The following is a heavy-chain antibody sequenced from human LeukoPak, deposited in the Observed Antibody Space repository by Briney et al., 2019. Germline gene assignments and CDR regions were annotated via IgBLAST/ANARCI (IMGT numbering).Heavy chain of an antibody. D-gene: IGHD4-23*01. CDR2: IYHSGST. V-gene: IGHV4-30-2*01. CDR3: ARGGYGGNSEGFDY. Sequence: SQTLSLTCAVSGGSISSGGYSWSWIRQPPGKGLEWIGYIYHSGSTYYNPSLKSRVTISVDRSKNQSSLKLSSVTAADTAVYYCARGGYGGNSEGFDYWGQGTLVTVSS. CDR1: GGSISSGGYS. J-gene: IGHJ4*02.